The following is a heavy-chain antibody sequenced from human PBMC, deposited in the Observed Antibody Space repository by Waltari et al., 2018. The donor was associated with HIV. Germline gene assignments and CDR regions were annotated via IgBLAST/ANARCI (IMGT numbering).Heavy chain of an antibody. CDR2: VSYSGST. Sequence: QLQLQESGPGLVKPSETLSLTCTVSGGSISSTTYYWGWIRQPPGKGLEWIGSVSYSGSTYYNPSLQSRVTVSVDTSRNPFSLKLNSVTAADTAVYYCATYSDFWSGYSERHSYEYGINVWGQGTTVTVSS. V-gene: IGHV4-39*01. J-gene: IGHJ6*02. D-gene: IGHD3-3*01. CDR3: ATYSDFWSGYSERHSYEYGINV. CDR1: GGSISSTTYY.